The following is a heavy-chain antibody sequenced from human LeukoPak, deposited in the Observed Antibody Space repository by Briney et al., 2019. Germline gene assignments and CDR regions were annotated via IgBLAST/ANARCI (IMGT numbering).Heavy chain of an antibody. J-gene: IGHJ4*02. V-gene: IGHV4-39*01. CDR1: GGSLSSSHYS. CDR2: IYSGGST. Sequence: TTSETLSLTCTVSGGSLSSSHYSWGWIRQPPGKGLEWIGSIYSGGSTYYNPSLKSRVTISVDTSKNQFSLKLSSVTAADTAVYYCARLRVSVTTTSDFDYWGQGTLVTVSS. CDR3: ARLRVSVTTTSDFDY. D-gene: IGHD5-12*01.